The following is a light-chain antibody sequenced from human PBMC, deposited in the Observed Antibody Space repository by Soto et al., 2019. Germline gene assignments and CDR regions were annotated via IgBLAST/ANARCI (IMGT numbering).Light chain of an antibody. CDR1: SSDVGGYNY. Sequence: QSVLTQPASVSGSPGQSITISCTGTSSDVGGYNYVSWYQQHPGKAPKLIIYEVNKRPSGISNRFSGSKSGSTASLTISGLQAEDEADYYCSSYANSRTLGAFGGGTQLTVL. CDR2: EVN. J-gene: IGLJ2*01. V-gene: IGLV2-14*01. CDR3: SSYANSRTLGA.